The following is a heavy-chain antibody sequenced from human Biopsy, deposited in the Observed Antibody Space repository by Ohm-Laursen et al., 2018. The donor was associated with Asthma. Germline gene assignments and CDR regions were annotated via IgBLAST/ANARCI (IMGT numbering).Heavy chain of an antibody. J-gene: IGHJ4*02. CDR3: ARGVDRVTGLLDHFDS. CDR2: VYYSGST. D-gene: IGHD2-21*02. CDR1: GGSINNFY. V-gene: IGHV4-59*07. Sequence: DTLSLTCAVSGGSINNFYWSWIRQPPGKGLESIGHVYYSGSTNYNPSLKSRVTISIDASKNQFSRKLTSVTAADTAVYYCARGVDRVTGLLDHFDSWGQGTLVTVSS.